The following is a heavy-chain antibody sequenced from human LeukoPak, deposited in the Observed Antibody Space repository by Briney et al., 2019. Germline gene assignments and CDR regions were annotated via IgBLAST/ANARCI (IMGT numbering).Heavy chain of an antibody. V-gene: IGHV4-38-2*01. Sequence: SETLSLTCAVSGYSISSGYYWGWIRQPPGKGLEWIGSIYHSGSTFYNPSLKSRVTISVDTSKNQFSLKLSSVTAADTAVYYCARLNGDAVYFDYWGQGTLVTVSS. CDR3: ARLNGDAVYFDY. CDR1: GYSISSGYY. CDR2: IYHSGST. J-gene: IGHJ4*02. D-gene: IGHD4-17*01.